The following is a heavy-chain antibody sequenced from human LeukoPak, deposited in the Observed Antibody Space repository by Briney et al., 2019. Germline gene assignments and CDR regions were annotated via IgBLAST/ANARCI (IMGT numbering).Heavy chain of an antibody. J-gene: IGHJ4*02. V-gene: IGHV3-23*01. CDR2: ISGSGGST. CDR1: GFTFSSYA. Sequence: GGSLRLSCAASGFTFSSYAMSWVRQAPGKGLEWDSAISGSGGSTYYADSVKGRFTISRDNSKNTLYLQMNSLRAEDTAVYYCAKDGALATVTTRYFDYWGQGTLVTVSS. D-gene: IGHD4-17*01. CDR3: AKDGALATVTTRYFDY.